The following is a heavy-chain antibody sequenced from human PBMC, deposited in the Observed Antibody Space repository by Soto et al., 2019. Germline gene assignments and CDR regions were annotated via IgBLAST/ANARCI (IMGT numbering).Heavy chain of an antibody. CDR1: GFTFSDYW. Sequence: GGSLRLSCAASGFTFSDYWMSWVRQAPGKGLEWVANIKQDGNEKYYVDSVKGRFTISRDNAKNSLYLQMNSLRAEDTAVYYCGKGRSYYYYYGVDVWGQGTTVTVSS. J-gene: IGHJ6*02. CDR3: GKGRSYYYYYGVDV. V-gene: IGHV3-7*01. D-gene: IGHD1-26*01. CDR2: IKQDGNEK.